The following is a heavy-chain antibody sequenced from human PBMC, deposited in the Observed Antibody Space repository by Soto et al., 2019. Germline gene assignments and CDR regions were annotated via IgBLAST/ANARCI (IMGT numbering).Heavy chain of an antibody. V-gene: IGHV1-2*02. Sequence: GASVKVSCKASGCTFTGYYMHWVRQAPGQGLEWMGWINPNSGGTNYAQKFQGRVTMTRDTSISTAYMELSRLRSDDTAVYYCARGGLEYSSSSNWFDPWGQGTLVTVSS. CDR1: GCTFTGYY. CDR2: INPNSGGT. J-gene: IGHJ5*02. CDR3: ARGGLEYSSSSNWFDP. D-gene: IGHD6-6*01.